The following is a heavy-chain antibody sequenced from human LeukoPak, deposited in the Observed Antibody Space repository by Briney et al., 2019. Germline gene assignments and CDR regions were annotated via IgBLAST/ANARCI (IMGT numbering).Heavy chain of an antibody. J-gene: IGHJ6*03. CDR2: INPTGGST. D-gene: IGHD1-7*01. CDR1: GYTFTSYY. V-gene: IGHV1-46*01. CDR3: ARDGDWNYLRYYYMDV. Sequence: ASVKVSCKASGYTFTSYYMHWVRQAPGQGLEWMGLINPTGGSTGYAQKFQGRVTMTRDMSTSTDYMELSSLRSEDTAIYYCARDGDWNYLRYYYMDVWGKGTTVTVSS.